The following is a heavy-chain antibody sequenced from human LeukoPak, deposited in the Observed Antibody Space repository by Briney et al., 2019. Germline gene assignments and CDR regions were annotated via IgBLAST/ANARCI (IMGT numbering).Heavy chain of an antibody. CDR1: GASTSSSRYY. CDR2: FYYNGNT. J-gene: IGHJ3*01. CDR3: ASRGAVTWATGETV. D-gene: IGHD3-10*01. Sequence: PSETLSLTCTVSGASTSSSRYYWDWVRQAPGKGLEWIGCFYYNGNTFYNPSLKNRVTVSVDTSKNQFSLELSSVTAADTAVYYCASRGAVTWATGETVWGLRTMVAVSS. V-gene: IGHV4-39*01.